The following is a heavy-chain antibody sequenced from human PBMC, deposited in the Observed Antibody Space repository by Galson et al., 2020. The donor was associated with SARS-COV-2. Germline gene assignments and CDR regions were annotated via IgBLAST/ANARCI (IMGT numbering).Heavy chain of an antibody. D-gene: IGHD3-9*01. V-gene: IGHV3-30*04. J-gene: IGHJ6*02. Sequence: GGSLRLSCAASGFTFTSYAMNWLRQAPGKGLEWVAVISYDGSNKYYADSVKGRFTISRDNSKNTLYLQMNSLRAEDTAVYYCARDLLGLDILTYYYGMDVWGQGTTVTVSS. CDR1: GFTFTSYA. CDR3: ARDLLGLDILTYYYGMDV. CDR2: ISYDGSNK.